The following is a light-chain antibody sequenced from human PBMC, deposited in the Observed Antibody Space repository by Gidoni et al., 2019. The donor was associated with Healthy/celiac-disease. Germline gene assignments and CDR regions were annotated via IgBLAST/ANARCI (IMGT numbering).Light chain of an antibody. CDR3: QQSYSTLYT. Sequence: DIQMTQSPSSLSASVGDRVTITCRASQSISSYLNWYQQKPGKAPKLLICAASSLQSGVPSRFSGSGSGTDFTLNISSLQPEDFATYYCQQSYSTLYTFGQGTKLEIK. V-gene: IGKV1-39*01. J-gene: IGKJ2*01. CDR2: AAS. CDR1: QSISSY.